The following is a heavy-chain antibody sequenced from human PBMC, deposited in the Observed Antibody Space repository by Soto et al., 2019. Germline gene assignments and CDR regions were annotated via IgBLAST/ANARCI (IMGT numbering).Heavy chain of an antibody. Sequence: GGSLRLSCAASGFTFSAYNMNWVRQAPGKGLEWVSSISSSSSSIYYADSVKGRFTISRDNAKTSLYLQMNSLRAKDTAVYYCARADYYDSSAYYFSGWFDPWGQGTLVTVSS. J-gene: IGHJ5*02. CDR2: ISSSSSSI. CDR1: GFTFSAYN. D-gene: IGHD3-22*01. CDR3: ARADYYDSSAYYFSGWFDP. V-gene: IGHV3-21*01.